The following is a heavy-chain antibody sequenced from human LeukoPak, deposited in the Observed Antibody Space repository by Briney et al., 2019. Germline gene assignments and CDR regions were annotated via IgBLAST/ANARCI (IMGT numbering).Heavy chain of an antibody. CDR2: ISSSSSYI. D-gene: IGHD3-3*01. CDR1: GFTFSSYS. V-gene: IGHV3-21*01. J-gene: IGHJ6*03. Sequence: PGGSLRLSCAVSGFTFSSYSTNWVRQAPGKGLEWVSSISSSSSYIYYADSVKGRFTISRDNAKNSLYLQMNSLRAEDTAVYYCARDPANYDFWSGYYTPYYYYYYMDVWGKGTTVTVSS. CDR3: ARDPANYDFWSGYYTPYYYYYYMDV.